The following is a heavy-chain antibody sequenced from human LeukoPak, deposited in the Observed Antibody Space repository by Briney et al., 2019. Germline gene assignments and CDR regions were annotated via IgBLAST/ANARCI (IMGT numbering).Heavy chain of an antibody. CDR2: INPNSGGT. D-gene: IGHD1-26*01. CDR3: ARVRSGSYCDY. J-gene: IGHJ4*02. Sequence: ASVKVSCKATGYTFTGYYMHWVRQAPGQGLEWMGWINPNSGGTNYAQKFQGRVTMTRDTSTSTVYMELSSLRSEDTAVYYCARVRSGSYCDYWGQGTLVTVSS. CDR1: GYTFTGYY. V-gene: IGHV1-2*02.